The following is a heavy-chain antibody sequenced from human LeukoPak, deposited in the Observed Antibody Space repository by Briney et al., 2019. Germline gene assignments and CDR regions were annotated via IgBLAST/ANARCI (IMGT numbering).Heavy chain of an antibody. Sequence: PSETLSLTCAVYGGSFSGYYWSWIRQPPGKGLEWIGEINHSGSTNYNPSLKSRVTISVDTSKNQFSLKLSSVTAADTAVYYCARGRILLWFGELLHKGFDYWGQGTLVTVSS. D-gene: IGHD3-10*01. CDR3: ARGRILLWFGELLHKGFDY. CDR1: GGSFSGYY. CDR2: INHSGST. V-gene: IGHV4-34*01. J-gene: IGHJ4*02.